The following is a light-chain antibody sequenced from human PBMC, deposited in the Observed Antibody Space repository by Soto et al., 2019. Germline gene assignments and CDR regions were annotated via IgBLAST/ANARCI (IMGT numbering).Light chain of an antibody. CDR2: GNS. J-gene: IGLJ2*01. CDR1: SSNIGAGYD. V-gene: IGLV1-40*01. CDR3: QSYDSSLSGAV. Sequence: QSVLTQPPSVSGAPGQRVTISCTGSSSNIGAGYDVHWYQQLPGTAPKLLIHGNSNRPSGVPDRFSGSKFGTSASLAITGLQAEDEADYYCQSYDSSLSGAVFGEGIKLTVL.